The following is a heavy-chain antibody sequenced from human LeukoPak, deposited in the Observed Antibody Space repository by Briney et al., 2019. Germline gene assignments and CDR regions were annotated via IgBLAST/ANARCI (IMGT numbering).Heavy chain of an antibody. V-gene: IGHV1-2*02. CDR2: INPNSGGT. CDR3: ARSAGDGYSYNIDY. J-gene: IGHJ4*02. D-gene: IGHD5-18*01. CDR1: GYTFTGYY. Sequence: ASVKVSCKASGYTFTGYYMHWVRQAPGQGLEWMGWINPNSGGTNYAQKFQGRVTMTRDTSISTAYMELSRLRSDDTAVYYCARSAGDGYSYNIDYWGQGTLVTVSS.